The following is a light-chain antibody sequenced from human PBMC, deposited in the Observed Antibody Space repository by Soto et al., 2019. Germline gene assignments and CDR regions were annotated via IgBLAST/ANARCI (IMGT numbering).Light chain of an antibody. V-gene: IGKV3-20*01. CDR2: DAS. Sequence: EIVLTQSPATVSLSPGDRATLSCRASQSIGNSLAWYQQKAGQAPRLLIYDASSRATGIPDRFSGSASGTDFTLTISRLEPEDFAVYYCQQYGTSPFTFGPGTKVDIK. J-gene: IGKJ3*01. CDR3: QQYGTSPFT. CDR1: QSIGNS.